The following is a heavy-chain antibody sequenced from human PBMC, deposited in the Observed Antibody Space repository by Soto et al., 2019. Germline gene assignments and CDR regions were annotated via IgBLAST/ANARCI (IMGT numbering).Heavy chain of an antibody. V-gene: IGHV3-48*02. D-gene: IGHD2-2*01. CDR3: ARXXXXXXXXXSSDXXDV. Sequence: SLRLSCAASGFTFSSSSMNWVRQAPGKGLEWISFISSSSSPIYYADSVKGRFTISRDNAKNSLYLQMNSLRDEDTAVYYXARXXXXXXXXXSSDXXDVWGQGXMVXVSS. J-gene: IGHJ3*01. CDR1: GFTFSSSS. CDR2: ISSSSSPI.